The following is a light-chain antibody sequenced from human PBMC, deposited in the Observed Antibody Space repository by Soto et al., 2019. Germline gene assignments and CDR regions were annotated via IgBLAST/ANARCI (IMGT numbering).Light chain of an antibody. CDR2: DVS. J-gene: IGLJ1*01. V-gene: IGLV2-14*01. Sequence: QPASVSGSPGQSITISCTGTSSAVGSYNYVSWYQQHPGKAPKVMIYDVSNRPSGVSYRFSGSRSGNTASLTISGLQAEDEADYYCSSYTTSSTYVFGTGTKVTVL. CDR1: SSAVGSYNY. CDR3: SSYTTSSTYV.